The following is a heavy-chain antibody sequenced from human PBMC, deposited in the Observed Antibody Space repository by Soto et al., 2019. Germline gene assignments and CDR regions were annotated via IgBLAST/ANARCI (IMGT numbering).Heavy chain of an antibody. J-gene: IGHJ6*02. CDR1: AGSVSSYNW. CDR3: ARGPGYSNYYYYGMDV. Sequence: PSETLSLTCAVSAGSVSSYNWWSWVRRPPGKGLEWIGDIYHSGSTIYNPSLRSRVTISVDKSNNQFSLKLSSVTAADTAVYYCARGPGYSNYYYYGMDVWGQGTTVTVSS. V-gene: IGHV4-4*02. CDR2: IYHSGST. D-gene: IGHD4-4*01.